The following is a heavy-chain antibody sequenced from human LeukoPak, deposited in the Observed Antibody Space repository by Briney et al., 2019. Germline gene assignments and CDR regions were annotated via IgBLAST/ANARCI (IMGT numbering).Heavy chain of an antibody. J-gene: IGHJ4*02. V-gene: IGHV1-2*02. CDR1: GYTFTSYY. CDR3: ARANPYDNSGYSSELRY. Sequence: ASVKVSCKTSGYTFTSYYIHWLRQVPGQGFEWMGWSDPNSGATKYEHFQGRVTMTTDTSISTAYMELSRLRSDDTAVYFCARANPYDNSGYSSELRYWGQGTLVTVSS. CDR2: SDPNSGAT. D-gene: IGHD3-22*01.